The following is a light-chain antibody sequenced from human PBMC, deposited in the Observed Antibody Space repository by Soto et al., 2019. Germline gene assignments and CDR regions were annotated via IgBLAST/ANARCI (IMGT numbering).Light chain of an antibody. V-gene: IGKV1-5*01. CDR2: DAS. CDR1: QTISGW. CDR3: QQYNSYYT. Sequence: DIQMTQSPSTLSASVGDRVTITCRASQTISGWLAWYQQKPGKAPKVLIYDASSLESGVPSRFSGSGSGTEFSLTISSLQPDDFATYDCQQYNSYYTFGPGTKLEIK. J-gene: IGKJ2*01.